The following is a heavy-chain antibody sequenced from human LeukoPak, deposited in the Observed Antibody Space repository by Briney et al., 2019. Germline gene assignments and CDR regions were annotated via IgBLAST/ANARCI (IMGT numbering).Heavy chain of an antibody. CDR3: TTSDIVPEVIARNYFDA. CDR2: IKSSNHGGTT. D-gene: IGHD2-8*01. V-gene: IGHV3-15*01. CDR1: GFTFSSYG. J-gene: IGHJ5*02. Sequence: PGGSLRLSCAASGFTFSSYGMHWVRQAPGKGLEWLGHIKSSNHGGTTDYAAPVKGRFTISRDDSKNTLYLQMNSLQTDDTAVYYCTTSDIVPEVIARNYFDAWGQGTLVTVSS.